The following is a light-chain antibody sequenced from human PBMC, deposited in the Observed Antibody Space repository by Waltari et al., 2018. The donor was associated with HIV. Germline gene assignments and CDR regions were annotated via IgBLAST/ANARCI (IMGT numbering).Light chain of an antibody. CDR2: EVR. V-gene: IGLV2-14*01. J-gene: IGLJ3*02. Sequence: QSALTQPASVPASPGQSLTIPCTGASSDIGDYDFLSWYQQTPGTAPRLSILEVRNRPSRISNRFSGSKSANTASLTISALPAEDEADYSSTSYTSTTTHVLFGGGTKLTVL. CDR1: SSDIGDYDF. CDR3: TSYTSTTTHVL.